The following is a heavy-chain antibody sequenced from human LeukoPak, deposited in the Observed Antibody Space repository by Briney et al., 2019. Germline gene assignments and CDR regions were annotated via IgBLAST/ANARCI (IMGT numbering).Heavy chain of an antibody. Sequence: GGSLRLSCAASGFTFSTYAMSWVRQAPGKGLEWVSTISGNGVSTYYANSVKGRFTISRDNSKNTLWLQMNSLRAEDTALYYCAKPQYDSSWYYFDYWGQGTLVTVSS. J-gene: IGHJ4*02. CDR2: ISGNGVST. V-gene: IGHV3-23*01. D-gene: IGHD6-13*01. CDR1: GFTFSTYA. CDR3: AKPQYDSSWYYFDY.